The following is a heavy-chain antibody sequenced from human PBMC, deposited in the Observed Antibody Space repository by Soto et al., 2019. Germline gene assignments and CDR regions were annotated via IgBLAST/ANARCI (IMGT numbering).Heavy chain of an antibody. D-gene: IGHD3-22*01. CDR3: ARQIYDSDTGPNFQYYFDS. J-gene: IGHJ4*02. CDR2: IDPSDSQT. V-gene: IGHV5-10-1*01. Sequence: GESLKISCKGSGYSFAVYWITWVRQKSGKGLEWMGRIDPSDSQTYYSPSFRGHVTISVTKSITTVFLQWSSLRASDTAMYYCARQIYDSDTGPNFQYYFDSWGQGTPVTVSS. CDR1: GYSFAVYW.